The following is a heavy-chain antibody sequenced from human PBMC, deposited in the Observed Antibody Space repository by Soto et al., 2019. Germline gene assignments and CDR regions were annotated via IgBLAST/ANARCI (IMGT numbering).Heavy chain of an antibody. CDR2: ISWNSGSI. Sequence: GGSLRLSCAASGFTFDDYAMHWVRQAPGKGLEWVSGISWNSGSIGYAESVKGRFTISRDNAKNSLYLQTNSLRAEDTALYYCAKDFGYSSSSAYTPYYYYGMDVWGQWTTVTVSS. CDR3: AKDFGYSSSSAYTPYYYYGMDV. CDR1: GFTFDDYA. V-gene: IGHV3-9*01. D-gene: IGHD6-6*01. J-gene: IGHJ6*02.